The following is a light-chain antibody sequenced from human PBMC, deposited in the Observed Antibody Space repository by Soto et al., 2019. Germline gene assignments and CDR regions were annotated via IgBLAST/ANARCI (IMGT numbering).Light chain of an antibody. CDR1: QSISDN. V-gene: IGKV3-15*01. CDR3: QQYKSRPPLT. Sequence: DIVMTQSPAILSVSLGERATLSCLASQSISDNFAWYQQRSGQAPRLLIYGASTRATGVPARFSGSGSGTEFTLTISSLQSDDFAIYSCQQYKSRPPLTFGGGTKVE. CDR2: GAS. J-gene: IGKJ4*01.